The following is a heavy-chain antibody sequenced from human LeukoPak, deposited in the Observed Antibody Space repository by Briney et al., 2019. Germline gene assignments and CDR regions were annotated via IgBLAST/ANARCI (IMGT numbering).Heavy chain of an antibody. CDR2: IWYDGSNK. V-gene: IGHV3-33*01. Sequence: PGGSLRLSCAASGFTFSNYGMHWVRQAPGKGLEWVAVIWYDGSNKFYADSVKGRFSISRDNSRDTLYLQMNSLRGDDTAVYYCARDYDSRGYSPSYWGQGTLVTVSS. CDR1: GFTFSNYG. CDR3: ARDYDSRGYSPSY. D-gene: IGHD3-22*01. J-gene: IGHJ4*02.